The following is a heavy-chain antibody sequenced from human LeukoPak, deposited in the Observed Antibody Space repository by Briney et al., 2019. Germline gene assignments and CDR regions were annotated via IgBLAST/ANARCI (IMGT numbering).Heavy chain of an antibody. CDR1: GGTFSSYA. CDR2: IIPIFGTA. CDR3: ARDGFYDSSGYPTDY. V-gene: IGHV1-69*01. Sequence: GASVKVSCKASGGTFSSYAISWVRQAPGQGLEWMGGIIPIFGTANYAQKFQGRVTITADESTSTAYMELSSLRSEDTAVYYCARDGFYDSSGYPTDYWRQGTLVTVSS. J-gene: IGHJ4*02. D-gene: IGHD3-22*01.